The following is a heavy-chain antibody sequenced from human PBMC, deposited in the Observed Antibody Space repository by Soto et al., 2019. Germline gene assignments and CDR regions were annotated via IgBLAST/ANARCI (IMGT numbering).Heavy chain of an antibody. CDR2: VSAYNGNT. CDR3: ARDHVVGGSYFDY. J-gene: IGHJ4*02. V-gene: IGHV1-18*01. Sequence: ASVKVSCKASGYIFSSYGISWVRQAPGQGLEWMGWVSAYNGNTNYPQKLQGRVTMTTDTSTSTAYMELRSLRSDDTAMYYCARDHVVGGSYFDYWGQETPVTISS. D-gene: IGHD1-26*01. CDR1: GYIFSSYG.